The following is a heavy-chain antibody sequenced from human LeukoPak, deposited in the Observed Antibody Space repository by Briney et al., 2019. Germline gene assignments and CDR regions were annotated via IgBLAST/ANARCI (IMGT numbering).Heavy chain of an antibody. CDR3: ARPIFGVVRSYYYYMDV. CDR2: ISNSSSYI. V-gene: IGHV3-21*01. J-gene: IGHJ6*03. Sequence: GGSLRLSCAASGFTFSSYSMNWVRQAPGKGLEWVSSISNSSSYIYYADSVKGRFTISRDNAKNSLYLQMNSLRAEDTAVYYCARPIFGVVRSYYYYMDVWGKGTTVTVSS. D-gene: IGHD3-3*01. CDR1: GFTFSSYS.